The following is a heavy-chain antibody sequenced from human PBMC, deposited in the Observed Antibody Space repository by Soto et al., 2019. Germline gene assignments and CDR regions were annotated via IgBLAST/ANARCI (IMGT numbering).Heavy chain of an antibody. CDR1: GYNFINYG. D-gene: IGHD6-13*01. CDR2: ISPYNENT. Sequence: QVQLVQSGAEVKKPGASVKVSCKASGYNFINYGITWVRQAPGQGLEWVGWISPYNENTHYAQKFQDRVTMTTDTSTTTAYLELRRLRPDDTAVFYCARDVRRGFSNNWCADYWAQGTLVTVSS. V-gene: IGHV1-18*01. J-gene: IGHJ4*02. CDR3: ARDVRRGFSNNWCADY.